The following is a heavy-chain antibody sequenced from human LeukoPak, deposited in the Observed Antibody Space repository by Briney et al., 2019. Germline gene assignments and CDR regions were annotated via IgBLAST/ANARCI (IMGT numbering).Heavy chain of an antibody. CDR2: ISSGGSYI. CDR1: GFTFSTYS. Sequence: VKPGESLILSCTASGFTFSTYSVNWVRQAPGKGLEWVSSISSGGSYIHSSDSVKGRFTISRDNAKNSLYLQMNSLRAEDTAVYYCAGRGCSDGLCHFDYWGQGTLVTVSS. J-gene: IGHJ4*02. CDR3: AGRGCSDGLCHFDY. V-gene: IGHV3-21*01. D-gene: IGHD2-15*01.